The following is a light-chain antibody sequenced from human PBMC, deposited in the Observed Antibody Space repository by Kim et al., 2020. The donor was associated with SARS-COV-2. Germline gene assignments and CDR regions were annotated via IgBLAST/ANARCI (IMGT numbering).Light chain of an antibody. CDR1: SSDVGTYEL. V-gene: IGLV2-23*02. CDR2: EVT. Sequence: QSIPISCTGTSSDVGTYELVSWYQLHPGKAPKFLIYEVTKRPSGVSHRFSGSKSGNTASLTISGLQAEDEADYYCCSYAGSSTFVFGIGTKVTVL. CDR3: CSYAGSSTFV. J-gene: IGLJ1*01.